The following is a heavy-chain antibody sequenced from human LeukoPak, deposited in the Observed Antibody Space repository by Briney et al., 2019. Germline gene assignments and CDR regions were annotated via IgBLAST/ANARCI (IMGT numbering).Heavy chain of an antibody. CDR1: GYTFSAYC. CDR2: ISAYNGNT. Sequence: ASVKVSCKASGYTFSAYCMHWVRQAPGQGLEWMGWISAYNGNTNYAQKLQGRVTMTTDTSTSTAYMELRSLRSDDTAVYYCARTAVAGGWYFDYWGQGTLVTVSS. V-gene: IGHV1-18*01. J-gene: IGHJ4*02. D-gene: IGHD6-19*01. CDR3: ARTAVAGGWYFDY.